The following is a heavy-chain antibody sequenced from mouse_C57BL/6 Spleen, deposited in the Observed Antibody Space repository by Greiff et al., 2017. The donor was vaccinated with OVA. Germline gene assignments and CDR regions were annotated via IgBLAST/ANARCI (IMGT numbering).Heavy chain of an antibody. CDR2: ISSGGDYI. D-gene: IGHD2-3*01. V-gene: IGHV5-9-1*02. Sequence: EVKLVESGEGLVKPGGSLKLSCAASGFTFSSYAMSWVRQTPEKRLEWVAYISSGGDYIYYADTVKGRFTISRDNARNTLYLQMSSLKSEDTAMYYCTRDTDGYYLAYWGQGTLVTVSA. CDR1: GFTFSSYA. CDR3: TRDTDGYYLAY. J-gene: IGHJ3*01.